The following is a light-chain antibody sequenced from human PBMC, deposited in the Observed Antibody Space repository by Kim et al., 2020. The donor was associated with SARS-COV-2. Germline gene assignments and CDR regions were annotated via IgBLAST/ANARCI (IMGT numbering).Light chain of an antibody. J-gene: IGKJ1*01. CDR2: GAS. CDR3: QQYNNRNRWT. CDR1: QSVSSN. Sequence: EIVMTQSPATLSVSPGERATLSCRASQSVSSNLAWYQQKPGQAPRLLIYGASTRATGIPARFSGSGSGTEFTLTISSLQSEDFAVYYCQQYNNRNRWTFGQGTKVEIK. V-gene: IGKV3-15*01.